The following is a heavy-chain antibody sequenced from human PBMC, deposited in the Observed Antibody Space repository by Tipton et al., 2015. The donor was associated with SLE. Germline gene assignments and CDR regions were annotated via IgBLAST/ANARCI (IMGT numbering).Heavy chain of an antibody. CDR2: IYYSGTT. V-gene: IGHV4-38-2*02. CDR1: GYSISAGYY. J-gene: IGHJ4*02. CDR3: ARDRSSVSD. D-gene: IGHD5/OR15-5a*01. Sequence: PGLVKPSETLSLKCAVSGYSISAGYYWGWVRQPPGKGLEWIGAIYYSGTTFYNPSLESRVTISIDTSKNQFSLKLTSVTAADTAVYFCARDRSSVSDWGQGTQVIVSP.